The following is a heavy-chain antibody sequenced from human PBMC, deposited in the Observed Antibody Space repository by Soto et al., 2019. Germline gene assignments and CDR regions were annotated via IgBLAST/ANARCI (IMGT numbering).Heavy chain of an antibody. V-gene: IGHV3-33*01. D-gene: IGHD2-15*01. J-gene: IGHJ4*02. Sequence: QVQLVESGGGVVQPGRSLRLSCAASGFTFSSYGMHWVRQAPGKVLEWVAVIWYDGSNKYYADSVQGRFTISRNNSKNSMYRQMNSLRAEDTAVYYCASGLTLSYYWGQGTLVTVSS. CDR2: IWYDGSNK. CDR3: ASGLTLSYY. CDR1: GFTFSSYG.